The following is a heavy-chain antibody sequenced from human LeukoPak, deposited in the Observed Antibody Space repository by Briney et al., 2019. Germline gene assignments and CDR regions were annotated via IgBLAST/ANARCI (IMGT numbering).Heavy chain of an antibody. CDR2: IYTSGST. J-gene: IGHJ6*03. V-gene: IGHV4-4*07. Sequence: PSETLSLTCTVSGGSISSYYWSWIRQPPSKGLEWIPRIYTSGSTNYNPSLKSRLTMSVDTSKNQLYLNLSGVTAADTAVYYCARDPEAYYGSGSPPGYIDVWGKGTPVTVSS. CDR1: GGSISSYY. D-gene: IGHD3-10*01. CDR3: ARDPEAYYGSGSPPGYIDV.